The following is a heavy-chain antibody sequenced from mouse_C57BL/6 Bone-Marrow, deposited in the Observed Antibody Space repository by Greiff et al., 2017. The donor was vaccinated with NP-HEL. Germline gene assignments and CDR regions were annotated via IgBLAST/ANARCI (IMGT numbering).Heavy chain of an antibody. CDR2: INPNNGGT. CDR1: GYTFTDYY. J-gene: IGHJ2*01. Sequence: EVQLQQSGPELVKPGASVKISCKASGYTFTDYYMNWVKQSHGQSLEWIGDINPNNGGTNYNQKFKGKATLTVDKSSSTAYMELRSLTSEDSAVYYCAKGVIYYDYIDYWGQGTTLTVSA. CDR3: AKGVIYYDYIDY. D-gene: IGHD2-4*01. V-gene: IGHV1-26*01.